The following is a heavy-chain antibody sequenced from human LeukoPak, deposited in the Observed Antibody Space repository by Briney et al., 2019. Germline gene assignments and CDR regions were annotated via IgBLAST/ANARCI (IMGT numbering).Heavy chain of an antibody. J-gene: IGHJ4*02. CDR1: GDSISSSSYY. CDR2: IYYSGST. D-gene: IGHD3-22*01. Sequence: PSETLSLTCTVSGDSISSSSYYWGWIRQPPGKGLEWIGSIYYSGSTNYNPSLKSRVTISGDTSKNQFSLRLSSVTAADTAVYYCARASYSYDISGWVPFDYWGQGTLVTVSS. CDR3: ARASYSYDISGWVPFDY. V-gene: IGHV4-39*07.